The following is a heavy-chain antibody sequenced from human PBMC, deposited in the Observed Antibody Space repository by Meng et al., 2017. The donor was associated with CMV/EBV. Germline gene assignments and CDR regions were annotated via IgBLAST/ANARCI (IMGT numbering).Heavy chain of an antibody. CDR2: ISAYNGNT. CDR1: GYTFTSYG. CDR3: ARVYPRPSRVVVPPGAYYYYGMDV. Sequence: ASVKVSCKASGYTFTSYGISWVRQAPGQGLEWMGWISAYNGNTNYAQKLQGRVTMTTDTSTSTAYMELRSLRSDDTAVDYCARVYPRPSRVVVPPGAYYYYGMDVWGQGTTVTVSS. J-gene: IGHJ6*02. D-gene: IGHD3-22*01. V-gene: IGHV1-18*01.